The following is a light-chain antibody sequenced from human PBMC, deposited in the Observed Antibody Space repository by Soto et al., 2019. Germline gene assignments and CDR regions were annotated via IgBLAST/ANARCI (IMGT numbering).Light chain of an antibody. CDR3: QQYNNWWT. V-gene: IGKV3-15*01. CDR1: QSVSNN. CDR2: GAS. J-gene: IGKJ1*01. Sequence: EIVMTQSPATLSVSPGERATLSCRASQSVSNNLAWYQKKPGQAPRLHIYGASTRATGIPARFSGSVSGTEFTLTISSLQSEDFAFYYCQQYNNWWTFGQGTRVDIK.